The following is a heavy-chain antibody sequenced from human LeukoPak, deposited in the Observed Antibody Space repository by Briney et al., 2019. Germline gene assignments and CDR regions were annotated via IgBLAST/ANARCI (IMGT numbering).Heavy chain of an antibody. Sequence: PSETLSLTCAVYGGSFRGYYWSWIRQPPGKGREWIGEINHSGSTNYNPSLKSRVTISVDTSKNQFSLKLSSVTAADTAVYYCARDEYYYDSSGSFDYWGQGTLVTVSS. CDR2: INHSGST. J-gene: IGHJ4*02. CDR1: GGSFRGYY. D-gene: IGHD3-22*01. V-gene: IGHV4-34*01. CDR3: ARDEYYYDSSGSFDY.